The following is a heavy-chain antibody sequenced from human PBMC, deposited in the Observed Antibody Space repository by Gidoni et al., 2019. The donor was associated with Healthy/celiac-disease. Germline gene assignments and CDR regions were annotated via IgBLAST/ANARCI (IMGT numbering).Heavy chain of an antibody. Sequence: EVQLVESGGGLVQPGGSLRLSCAASGFTFSSDSMNGVRQAPGKGLEWVSYMSSSSSTIYYEDSVKGRFTISRDNAKNSLYLQMSRLRDEDTAVYCCARVDAYSGSYCDIWGQGTMVTVSA. CDR1: GFTFSSDS. CDR3: ARVDAYSGSYCDI. D-gene: IGHD1-26*01. V-gene: IGHV3-48*02. CDR2: MSSSSSTI. J-gene: IGHJ3*02.